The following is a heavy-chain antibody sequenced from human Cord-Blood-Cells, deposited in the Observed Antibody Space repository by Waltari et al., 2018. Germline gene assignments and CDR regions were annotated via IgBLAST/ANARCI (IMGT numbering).Heavy chain of an antibody. CDR3: AREKDGSGSYEYYGMDV. CDR1: GYSISSGYH. J-gene: IGHJ6*02. CDR2: IYQCGSR. Sequence: QVQLQESGPGLVKPSETLSLTCAVSGYSISSGYHWGWIRQPPGKGLGWIGSIYQCGSRYYNPSLTSRVTISVDTSKNQVSLTLSSVTAADTAVYYCAREKDGSGSYEYYGMDVWGQGTTVTVSS. D-gene: IGHD3-10*01. V-gene: IGHV4-38-2*02.